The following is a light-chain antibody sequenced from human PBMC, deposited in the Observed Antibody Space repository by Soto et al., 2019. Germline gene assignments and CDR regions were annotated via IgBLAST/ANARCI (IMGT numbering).Light chain of an antibody. J-gene: IGLJ1*01. CDR3: CSYAGSYTVDV. CDR1: SSDVGGYNY. CDR2: DVS. Sequence: QSALTQPRSVSGSRGQSVTISCTGTSSDVGGYNYVSWYQQHPGTAPKLMIYDVSMRPSGVPDRFSGSKSGNTASLTISGLQAEDEADYYCCSYAGSYTVDVFGTGTKVTVL. V-gene: IGLV2-11*01.